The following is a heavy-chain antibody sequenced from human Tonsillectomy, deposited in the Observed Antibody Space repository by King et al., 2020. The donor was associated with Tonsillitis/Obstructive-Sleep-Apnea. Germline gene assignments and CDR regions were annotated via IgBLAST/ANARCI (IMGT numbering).Heavy chain of an antibody. J-gene: IGHJ6*03. CDR1: GYSFTSYW. CDR3: ARLGSIVGATSSYYYYMDV. Sequence: QLVQSGAEVKKPGASLRISCKGSGYSFTSYWISWVRQMPGKGLEWMGRIDPSDSYTNYSPSFQGHVTISADKSISTAYLQWSSLKASDTAMYYCARLGSIVGATSSYYYYMDVWGKGTTVTVSS. CDR2: IDPSDSYT. D-gene: IGHD1-26*01. V-gene: IGHV5-10-1*01.